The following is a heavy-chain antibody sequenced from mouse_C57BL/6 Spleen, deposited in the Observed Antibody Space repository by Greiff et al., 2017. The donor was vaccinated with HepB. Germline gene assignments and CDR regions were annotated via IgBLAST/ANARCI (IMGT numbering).Heavy chain of an antibody. Sequence: EVMLVESGGGLVKPGGSLKLSCAASGFTFSDYGMHWVRQAPEKGLEWVAYISSGSSTIYYADTVKGRFTISRDNAKNTLFLQMTSLRSEDTAMYYCARSNYYGSSIMDYWGQGTSVTVSS. V-gene: IGHV5-17*01. CDR3: ARSNYYGSSIMDY. J-gene: IGHJ4*01. D-gene: IGHD1-1*01. CDR1: GFTFSDYG. CDR2: ISSGSSTI.